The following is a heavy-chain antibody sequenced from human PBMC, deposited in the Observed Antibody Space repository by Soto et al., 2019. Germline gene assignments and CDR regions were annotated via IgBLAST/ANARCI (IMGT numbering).Heavy chain of an antibody. CDR3: ARDQFLDAFDI. J-gene: IGHJ3*02. CDR1: GFIFSSYS. V-gene: IGHV3-30-3*01. CDR2: ISNDGSNK. Sequence: QVQLVESGGGVVQPGRSLRLSCAASGFIFSSYSMHWVRQAPGKGLEWVAMISNDGSNKDYVDTVTGRFTISRDNSNNTLALQMNSLSAEDTAVYYCARDQFLDAFDIWGQGTMVTVSS. D-gene: IGHD2-21*01.